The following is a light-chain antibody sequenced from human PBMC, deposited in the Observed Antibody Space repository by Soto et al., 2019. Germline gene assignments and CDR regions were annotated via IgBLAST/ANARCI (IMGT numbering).Light chain of an antibody. V-gene: IGKV1-27*01. CDR3: QKYNSAPLT. CDR2: SAS. CDR1: QVITNF. J-gene: IGKJ4*02. Sequence: IPMTQSTSSLCASVGDSVNMXCRASQVITNFVAWSEQIAGKVLRLLISSASTLQYGGPSRFSGSGSVTDFTRTISSRQPDDVGTYYGQKYNSAPLTFGGGTKVDIK.